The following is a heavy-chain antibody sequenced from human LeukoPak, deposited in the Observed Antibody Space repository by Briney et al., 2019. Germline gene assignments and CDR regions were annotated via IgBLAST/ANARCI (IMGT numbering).Heavy chain of an antibody. J-gene: IGHJ4*02. CDR2: IYFTGST. CDR3: ARSTYSSSQWDY. CDR1: GGSIGSYY. Sequence: SETLSLTCTVSGGSIGSYYWHWIRQPPGKGLEWIGYIYFTGSTNYNPSLKSRVTISVDTSKNQFSLKLNSVTAADTAIYHCARSTYSSSQWDYWGQGTLVTVFS. D-gene: IGHD6-13*01. V-gene: IGHV4-59*01.